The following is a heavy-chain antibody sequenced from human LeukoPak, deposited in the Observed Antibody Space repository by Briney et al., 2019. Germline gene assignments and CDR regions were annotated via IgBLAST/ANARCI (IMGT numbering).Heavy chain of an antibody. J-gene: IGHJ1*01. D-gene: IGHD3-10*01. Sequence: GGSLRLSCAGSGFTFSGYTMNWVRQAPGKGLEWVSSISSSSTYIYYADSVKGRFTISRDNAKNSLYVQMNSLRAEDTAVYYCVRGASTIITPQEYFQYWGQGTLVTVSS. CDR3: VRGASTIITPQEYFQY. CDR1: GFTFSGYT. CDR2: ISSSSTYI. V-gene: IGHV3-21*04.